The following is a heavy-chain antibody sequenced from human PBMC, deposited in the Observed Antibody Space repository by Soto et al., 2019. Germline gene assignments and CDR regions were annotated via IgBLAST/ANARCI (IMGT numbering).Heavy chain of an antibody. J-gene: IGHJ4*02. CDR3: AKQVRDGTSSPYYFDY. D-gene: IGHD6-6*01. V-gene: IGHV3-30*18. CDR2: ISYDGRNK. Sequence: LRLSCAASGFTFSSYGMHWVRQAPGKGLEWVAVISYDGRNKYYADSVKGRFTISRDNSKNTLSLQMNSLRAEDTAVYYCAKQVRDGTSSPYYFDYWGQGTLVTVSS. CDR1: GFTFSSYG.